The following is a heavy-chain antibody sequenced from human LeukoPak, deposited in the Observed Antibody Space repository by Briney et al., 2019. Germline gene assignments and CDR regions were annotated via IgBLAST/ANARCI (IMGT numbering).Heavy chain of an antibody. CDR3: AKVPLVTAFKYFDY. CDR1: GFIFSSYA. D-gene: IGHD2-21*02. CDR2: ISSSGGST. V-gene: IGHV3-23*01. Sequence: GSLRLSCAASGFIFSSYAMSWVRQAPGKGLEWVSAISSSGGSTYYADSVKGRFTISRDNSKNTPYLQMDSLRAEDTAVYYCAKVPLVTAFKYFDYWGQGTLVTVSS. J-gene: IGHJ4*02.